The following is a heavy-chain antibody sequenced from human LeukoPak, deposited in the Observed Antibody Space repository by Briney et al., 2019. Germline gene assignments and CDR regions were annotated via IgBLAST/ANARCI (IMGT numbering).Heavy chain of an antibody. D-gene: IGHD6-13*01. V-gene: IGHV4-59*12. CDR2: IYYSGAT. CDR3: AREIPAAGHFDY. J-gene: IGHJ4*02. CDR1: GGSISGSY. Sequence: PSETLSLTCSVSGGSISGSYWMWIRQSPGKGLEWIGYIYYSGATSYNPSFRGRVTFFVDTSKNQFSLKLSSVTAADTAMHYCAREIPAAGHFDYWGQGALVTVSS.